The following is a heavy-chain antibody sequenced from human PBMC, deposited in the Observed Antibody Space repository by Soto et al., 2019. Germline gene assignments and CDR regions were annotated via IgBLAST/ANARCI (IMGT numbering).Heavy chain of an antibody. Sequence: QVQLVQSGGGAVQPGRSLRLSCAASGFDFNTYGLHWVRRDPGKGLRGREGISFNGGNKYYADSVKARFTISRDKSNNTLFLQMNSLGAEDTATYYCAKDSSITAAGSGGWLDPWGQGTLVIVSS. CDR3: AKDSSITAAGSGGWLDP. J-gene: IGHJ5*02. D-gene: IGHD6-13*01. V-gene: IGHV3-30*18. CDR1: GFDFNTYG. CDR2: ISFNGGNK.